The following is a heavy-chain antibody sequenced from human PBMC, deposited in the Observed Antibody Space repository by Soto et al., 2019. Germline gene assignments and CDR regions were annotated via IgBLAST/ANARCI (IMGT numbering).Heavy chain of an antibody. CDR1: GYSFTSYW. J-gene: IGHJ3*02. CDR3: ARFSLSGRVVDALDAFDI. Sequence: PGEALKSSGKGSGYSFTSYWISWVRQMPGKGLEWMGRIDPSDSYTNYSPSFQGHVTISADKSISTAYLQWSSLKASDTAMYYCARFSLSGRVVDALDAFDIWGQGTTVTVSS. CDR2: IDPSDSYT. D-gene: IGHD2-15*01. V-gene: IGHV5-10-1*01.